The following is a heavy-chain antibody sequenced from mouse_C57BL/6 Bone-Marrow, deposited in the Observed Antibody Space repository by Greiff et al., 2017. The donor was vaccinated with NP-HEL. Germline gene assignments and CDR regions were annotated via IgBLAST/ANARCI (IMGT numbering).Heavy chain of an antibody. CDR3: ARHYYSNYFDY. J-gene: IGHJ2*01. D-gene: IGHD2-5*01. V-gene: IGHV5-6*01. CDR2: ISSGGSYT. CDR1: GFTFSSYG. Sequence: EVKLMESGGDLVKPGGSLKLSCAASGFTFSSYGMSWVRQTPDKRLEWVATISSGGSYTYYPDGVKGRFTISRDNAKNTLYLQMSSLKSEDTAMYYCARHYYSNYFDYWGQGTTLTVSS.